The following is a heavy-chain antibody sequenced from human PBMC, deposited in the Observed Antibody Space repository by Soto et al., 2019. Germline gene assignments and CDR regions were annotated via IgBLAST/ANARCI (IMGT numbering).Heavy chain of an antibody. Sequence: HPGGSLRLSCAASGFTFSSYSMNWVRQAPGKGLEWVSYISSSSSTIYYVDSVKGRFTISRDNAKNSLYLQMNSLRDEDTAVYYCARDAEPRITIFGVAPRRQDYWGQGTLVTVSS. V-gene: IGHV3-48*02. CDR2: ISSSSSTI. J-gene: IGHJ4*02. CDR1: GFTFSSYS. D-gene: IGHD3-3*01. CDR3: ARDAEPRITIFGVAPRRQDY.